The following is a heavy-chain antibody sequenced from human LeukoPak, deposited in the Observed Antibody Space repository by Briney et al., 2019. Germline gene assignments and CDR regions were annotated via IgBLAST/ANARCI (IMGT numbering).Heavy chain of an antibody. J-gene: IGHJ6*03. CDR2: ISWDGGST. V-gene: IGHV3-43D*04. Sequence: GGSLRLSCAASGFTFDDYAMHWVRQAPGKGLEWVSLISWDGGSTYYADSAKGRFTISRDNSKNSLYLQMNSLRAEDTALYYCAKAMPQKTYYYYMDVWGKGTTVTVS. CDR3: AKAMPQKTYYYYMDV. CDR1: GFTFDDYA.